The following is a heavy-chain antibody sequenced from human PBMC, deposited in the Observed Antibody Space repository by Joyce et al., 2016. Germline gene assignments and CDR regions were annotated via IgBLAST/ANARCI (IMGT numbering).Heavy chain of an antibody. CDR3: ARGLQWEPYYFDS. CDR2: ISYDGNNK. CDR1: GFTFSSYA. J-gene: IGHJ4*02. D-gene: IGHD1-26*01. Sequence: QVQLVESGGGVVQPGRSLRLSCAASGFTFSSYAMNWVRQAPGKGLEWVAIISYDGNNKYYADSVKGRFPISRDNSKNTLYLQMNSLRADDTAVYYCARGLQWEPYYFDSWGQGTLVTVSS. V-gene: IGHV3-30-3*01.